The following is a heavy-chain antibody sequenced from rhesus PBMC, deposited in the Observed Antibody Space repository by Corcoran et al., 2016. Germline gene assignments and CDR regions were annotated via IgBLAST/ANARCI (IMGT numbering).Heavy chain of an antibody. Sequence: QVQLQQWGEGLVKPSETLSLTCAVYGGSISGYYYWSWIRQPPGKGLELIRYIYGNRASTNYNPALNKLVTISKHTSKNQFSLRLRTVTAADTAVYYCARAPYSSGWSDVDYWGQGVLVTVSS. CDR2: IYGNRAST. J-gene: IGHJ4*01. CDR1: GGSISGYYY. V-gene: IGHV4-73*01. D-gene: IGHD6S26*01. CDR3: ARAPYSSGWSDVDY.